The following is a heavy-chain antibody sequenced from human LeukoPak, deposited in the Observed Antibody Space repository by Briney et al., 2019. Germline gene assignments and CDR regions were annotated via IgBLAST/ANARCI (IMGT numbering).Heavy chain of an antibody. Sequence: GGSLRLSCAAPGFTFSSYEMNWVRQAPGKGLEWVSYISSSGSTIYYADSVKGRFTISRDNAKNSLYLQMNSLRAEDTAVYYCARDASPGSDDAFDIWGQGTMVTVSS. J-gene: IGHJ3*02. CDR3: ARDASPGSDDAFDI. V-gene: IGHV3-48*03. CDR2: ISSSGSTI. CDR1: GFTFSSYE. D-gene: IGHD2-15*01.